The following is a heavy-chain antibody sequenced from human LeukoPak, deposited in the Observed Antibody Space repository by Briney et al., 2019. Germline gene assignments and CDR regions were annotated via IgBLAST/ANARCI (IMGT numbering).Heavy chain of an antibody. CDR3: ARNDYYVSSGYTYYFDY. J-gene: IGHJ4*02. V-gene: IGHV3-30*01. Sequence: GSLRLSCAASGFTFSSYAMHWVRQAPGKGLEWVAVISYDGSNKYYADSVKGRFTISRDNSKNTLYLQMNSLRAEDTAVYYCARNDYYVSSGYTYYFDYWGQGTLVTVSS. CDR2: ISYDGSNK. D-gene: IGHD3-22*01. CDR1: GFTFSSYA.